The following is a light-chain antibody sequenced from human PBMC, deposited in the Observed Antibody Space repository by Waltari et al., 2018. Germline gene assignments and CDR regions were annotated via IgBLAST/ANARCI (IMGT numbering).Light chain of an antibody. CDR3: SSFTSSTTGI. J-gene: IGLJ2*01. V-gene: IGLV2-14*03. CDR1: SGDIGGFEY. CDR2: DVN. Sequence: SALTQPASVSGSPGQSITISCTGTSGDIGGFEYVSWYQQHPGKAPKVIIYDVNNRPSGVSNRFSGSKSGSSASLTISGLQAEDEADYYCSSFTSSTTGIFGGGTKVTVL.